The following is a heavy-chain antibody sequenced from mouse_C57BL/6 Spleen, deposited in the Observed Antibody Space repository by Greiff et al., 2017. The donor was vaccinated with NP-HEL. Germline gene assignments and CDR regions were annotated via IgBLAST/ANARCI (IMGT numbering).Heavy chain of an antibody. CDR1: GYTFTSYW. CDR3: ARGGYGGYYVFDY. CDR2: IHPNSGST. V-gene: IGHV1-64*01. D-gene: IGHD2-3*01. Sequence: VQLQQPGAELVKPGASVKLSCKASGYTFTSYWMHWVKQRPGQGLEWIGMIHPNSGSTNYNEKFKSKATLTVDKSSSTAYMQLSSLTSEDSAVYYCARGGYGGYYVFDYWGQGTTLTVSS. J-gene: IGHJ2*01.